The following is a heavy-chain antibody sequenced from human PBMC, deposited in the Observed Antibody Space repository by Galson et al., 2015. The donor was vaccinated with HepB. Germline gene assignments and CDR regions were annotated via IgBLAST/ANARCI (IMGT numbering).Heavy chain of an antibody. D-gene: IGHD3-10*01. J-gene: IGHJ6*02. Sequence: SLRLSCAASEFILSMYWMNWVRQAPGKGLEWVANIKEDGSEKNYVDSVKGRFTISRDNAKNSLYLQMNSLRAEDTAIYYCARVKRGEGHSFYYYGMDVWGQGPTVTVSS. CDR1: EFILSMYW. CDR2: IKEDGSEK. V-gene: IGHV3-7*05. CDR3: ARVKRGEGHSFYYYGMDV.